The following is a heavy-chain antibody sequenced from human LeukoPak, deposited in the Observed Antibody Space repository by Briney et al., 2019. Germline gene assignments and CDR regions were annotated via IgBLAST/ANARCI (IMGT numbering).Heavy chain of an antibody. CDR3: ANLKNEWWVFDY. Sequence: GGSLRLSCAASGFTFSSYWMHWVRQAPGKGLVWVSRINSDGSSTSYADSVKGRFTISRDNAKNTLYLQMNSLRAEDTAVYYCANLKNEWWVFDYWGQGTLVTVSS. D-gene: IGHD2-15*01. CDR2: INSDGSST. V-gene: IGHV3-74*01. J-gene: IGHJ4*02. CDR1: GFTFSSYW.